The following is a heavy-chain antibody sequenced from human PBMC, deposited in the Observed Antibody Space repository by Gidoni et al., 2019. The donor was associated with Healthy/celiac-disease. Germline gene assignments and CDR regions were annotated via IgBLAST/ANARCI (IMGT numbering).Heavy chain of an antibody. J-gene: IGHJ4*02. V-gene: IGHV3-9*01. Sequence: EVQLVESGGGLVQPGRSLRLSFAASGFTFVDYAMHWVRQAPGKGLEWGSGISWNSGSIGYADSVKGRFTISRDNAKNSLYLQMNSLRAEDTALYYCAKDQNYDILTGPYFDYWGQGTLVTVSS. CDR3: AKDQNYDILTGPYFDY. D-gene: IGHD3-9*01. CDR2: ISWNSGSI. CDR1: GFTFVDYA.